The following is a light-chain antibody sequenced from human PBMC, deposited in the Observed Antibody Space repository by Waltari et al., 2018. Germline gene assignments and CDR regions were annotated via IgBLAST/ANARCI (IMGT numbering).Light chain of an antibody. V-gene: IGKV3-15*01. Sequence: EIVMTQSPAILSVSPGERATLSCRASQSVGSSLAWYQQKPGQAPRPLFYGASNRATGVPARVSGSGSGTEFTLTISSLQSEDFAVYYCQQYNNWITFGQGTRLEIK. J-gene: IGKJ5*01. CDR1: QSVGSS. CDR2: GAS. CDR3: QQYNNWIT.